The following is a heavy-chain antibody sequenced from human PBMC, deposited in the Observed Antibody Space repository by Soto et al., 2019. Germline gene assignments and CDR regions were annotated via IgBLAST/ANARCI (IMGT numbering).Heavy chain of an antibody. D-gene: IGHD2-2*01. CDR1: GYSFTIYW. J-gene: IGHJ6*02. CDR3: ARQMGNTPAYYYGMDV. CDR2: IYPGDSDT. V-gene: IGHV5-51*01. Sequence: PGESLKISCKGSGYSFTIYWIGWVRQMPGKGLEWMGIIYPGDSDTRYSPSFQGQVTISADKSISTAYLQWSSLKASDTAMYYCARQMGNTPAYYYGMDVWGQGTTVTVSS.